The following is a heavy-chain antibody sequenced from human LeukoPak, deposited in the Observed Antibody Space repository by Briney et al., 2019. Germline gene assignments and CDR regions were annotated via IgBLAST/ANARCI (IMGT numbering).Heavy chain of an antibody. CDR1: GYTLTDTGTT. V-gene: IGHV1-24*01. D-gene: IGHD2-2*01. Sequence: ASVKVSCKVSGYTLTDTGTTMHWVRQAPGKGLEWMGGSDPEDHTIIYAQKFQGRVTMTEDTTTETAYMELSSLRSEDTAVYYCAADLGQLLTFWGQGTLVTVSS. J-gene: IGHJ4*02. CDR3: AADLGQLLTF. CDR2: SDPEDHTI.